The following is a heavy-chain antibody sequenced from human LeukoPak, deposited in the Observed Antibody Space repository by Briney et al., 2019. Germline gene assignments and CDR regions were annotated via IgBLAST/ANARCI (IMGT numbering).Heavy chain of an antibody. J-gene: IGHJ6*03. D-gene: IGHD3-10*01. CDR3: ARRGGIIRGVASYYYMDV. CDR1: GGSISSSSYY. V-gene: IGHV4-39*01. Sequence: KPSETLSLTCTVSGGSISSSSYYWGWIRQPPGKGLEWIGSIYYSGSTYYNPSLKSRVTISVDTSKNQFSLKLSSVTAADTAAYYCARRGGIIRGVASYYYMDVWGKGTTVTISS. CDR2: IYYSGST.